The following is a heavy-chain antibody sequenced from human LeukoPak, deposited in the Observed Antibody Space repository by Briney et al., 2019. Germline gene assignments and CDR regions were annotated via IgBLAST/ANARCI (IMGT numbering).Heavy chain of an antibody. D-gene: IGHD3-10*01. J-gene: IGHJ6*02. CDR1: GFTFSSYW. Sequence: GGSLRLSRAASGFTFSSYWMSWVRQAPGKGLEWVANIKQDGSEKYYVDSVKGRFTISRDNAKNSLYLQMNSLRAEDTAVYYCARRYYYGSGSYYNQRAYYYYGMDVWGQGTTVTVSS. CDR3: ARRYYYGSGSYYNQRAYYYYGMDV. CDR2: IKQDGSEK. V-gene: IGHV3-7*01.